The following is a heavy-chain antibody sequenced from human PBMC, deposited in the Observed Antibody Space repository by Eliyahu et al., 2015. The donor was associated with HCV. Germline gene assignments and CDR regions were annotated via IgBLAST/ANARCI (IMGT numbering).Heavy chain of an antibody. Sequence: QVQLQQWGAGLLKPSETLSLTCAVYGGSFSGYYWSWIRQPPGKGLEWIGEINHSGSTNYNPSLKSRVTISVDTSKNQFSLKLSSVTAADTAVYYCARGRGNCGGDCFAILSADYWGQGTLVTVSS. J-gene: IGHJ4*02. D-gene: IGHD2-21*02. CDR2: INHSGST. V-gene: IGHV4-34*01. CDR1: GGSFSGYY. CDR3: ARGRGNCGGDCFAILSADY.